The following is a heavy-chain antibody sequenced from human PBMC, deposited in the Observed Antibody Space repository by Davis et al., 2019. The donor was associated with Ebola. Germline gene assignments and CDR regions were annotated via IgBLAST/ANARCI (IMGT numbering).Heavy chain of an antibody. CDR3: VKTRSNWWNDALEI. J-gene: IGHJ3*02. V-gene: IGHV3-21*01. CDR2: ISSDSDYI. Sequence: GESLKISCAASGFTFSTYSMSWVRQAPGKGLEWVSSISSDSDYIYYADSAKGRFTISRDNSKNTLYLQMNSLRAEDTAVYYCVKTRSNWWNDALEIWGRGTMVIVSS. D-gene: IGHD2-8*02. CDR1: GFTFSTYS.